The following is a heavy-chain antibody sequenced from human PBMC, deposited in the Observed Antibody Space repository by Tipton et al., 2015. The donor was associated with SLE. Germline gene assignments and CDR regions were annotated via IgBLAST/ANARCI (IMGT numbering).Heavy chain of an antibody. CDR3: AKDMHLGELSLCDY. CDR2: ISWDGDTT. CDR1: GFTFDDYT. V-gene: IGHV3-43*01. Sequence: GSLRLSCAVSGFTFDDYTMHWVRQVPGKGLEWVSLISWDGDTTYYADSVKGRFTISRDNSKNSLYLQMNSLRAEDTALYYCAKDMHLGELSLCDYWGQGTLVTVSS. D-gene: IGHD3-16*02. J-gene: IGHJ4*02.